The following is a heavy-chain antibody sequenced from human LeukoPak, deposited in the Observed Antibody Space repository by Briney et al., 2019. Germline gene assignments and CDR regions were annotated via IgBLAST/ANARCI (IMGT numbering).Heavy chain of an antibody. V-gene: IGHV4-4*07. J-gene: IGHJ4*02. Sequence: SETLSLTSTVAGGSISTYYWSWIRQSAGKGLEWIGRIYTSGSTDYNPSLKSRVTMSVDTSKNQLSLKLSSVTAADTAVYYCASRRCSTTCPEDYWGQGTLVTVSS. CDR1: GGSISTYY. D-gene: IGHD2-2*01. CDR3: ASRRCSTTCPEDY. CDR2: IYTSGST.